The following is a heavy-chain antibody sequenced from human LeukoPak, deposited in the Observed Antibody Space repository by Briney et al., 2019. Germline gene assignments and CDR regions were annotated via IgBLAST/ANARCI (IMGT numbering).Heavy chain of an antibody. D-gene: IGHD7-27*01. CDR1: GGTFSSYA. Sequence: SVKVSCKASGGTFSSYAISWVRQAPGQGLEWMGRIIPILGIASYAQKFQGRVTITADKSTSTAYMELSGLRSEDTAVYYCATAGDLNYWGQGTLVTVSS. J-gene: IGHJ4*02. CDR2: IIPILGIA. CDR3: ATAGDLNY. V-gene: IGHV1-69*04.